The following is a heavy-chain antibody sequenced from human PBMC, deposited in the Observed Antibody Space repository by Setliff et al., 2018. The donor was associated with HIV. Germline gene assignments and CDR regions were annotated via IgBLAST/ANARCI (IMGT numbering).Heavy chain of an antibody. CDR3: TTGTRLVD. CDR1: GLIFSDSW. J-gene: IGHJ4*02. V-gene: IGHV3-15*01. Sequence: PGGSLRLSCAASGLIFSDSWMTWVRQAPGKGPEWVGRIKSKEDGGTVEYAAPVKGRFTISRDDSRDTVYLQMNSLKIEDTAVYYCTTGTRLVDWGQGALVTVSS. D-gene: IGHD2-21*01. CDR2: IKSKEDGGTV.